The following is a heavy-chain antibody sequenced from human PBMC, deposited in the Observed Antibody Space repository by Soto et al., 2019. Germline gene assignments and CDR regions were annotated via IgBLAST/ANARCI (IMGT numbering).Heavy chain of an antibody. J-gene: IGHJ6*03. CDR3: ARGPDLTSVYYYRDV. CDR1: GGTFSSYP. D-gene: IGHD4-4*01. V-gene: IGHV1-69*04. CDR2: IIPILGIA. Sequence: QVQLVHSGAEVKKPGSSVKVSCKASGGTFSSYPISWVRQAPGQGLEWMGRIIPILGIANYAQKFQGRVTITADKSTSTAYMELSSLRSEDTAVYYCARGPDLTSVYYYRDVWGKGTTVTVSS.